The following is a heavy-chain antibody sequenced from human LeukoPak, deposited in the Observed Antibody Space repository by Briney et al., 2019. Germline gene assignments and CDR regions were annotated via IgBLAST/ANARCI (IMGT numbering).Heavy chain of an antibody. CDR2: INHSGST. V-gene: IGHV4-34*01. Sequence: PSETLSLTCAVYGGSFSGYYWSWIRQPPGKGLEWIGEINHSGSTNYNPSLKSRVTISVDTSKNQFSLKLSSVTAADTAVYYCARGVRRYGSGSPNDYWGQGTLVTVSS. D-gene: IGHD3-10*01. CDR1: GGSFSGYY. CDR3: ARGVRRYGSGSPNDY. J-gene: IGHJ4*02.